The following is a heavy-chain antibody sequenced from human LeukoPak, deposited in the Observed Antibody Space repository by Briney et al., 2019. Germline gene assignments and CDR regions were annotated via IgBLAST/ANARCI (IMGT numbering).Heavy chain of an antibody. D-gene: IGHD3-22*01. CDR3: ARGGSYYYDSSGGNWFDP. Sequence: ASVKVSCKASGYTFTSYDINWVRQATGQGLEWMGWVNPNSGNTGYAQKFQGRVTMTRNTPISTAYMELSSLRSEDTAVYYCARGGSYYYDSSGGNWFDPWGQGTLVTVSS. V-gene: IGHV1-8*01. CDR1: GYTFTSYD. CDR2: VNPNSGNT. J-gene: IGHJ5*02.